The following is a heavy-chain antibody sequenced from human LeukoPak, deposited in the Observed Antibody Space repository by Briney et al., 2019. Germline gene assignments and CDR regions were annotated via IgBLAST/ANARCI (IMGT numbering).Heavy chain of an antibody. Sequence: ASVKVSCKASGGTFSSYAISWVRQAPGQGLEWMGRIIPIFGIANYAQKFQGGVTITADKSTSTAYMELSSLRSEDTAVYYCATEQVEMATPSGYWGQGTLVTVSS. V-gene: IGHV1-69*04. CDR2: IIPIFGIA. CDR3: ATEQVEMATPSGY. D-gene: IGHD5-24*01. J-gene: IGHJ4*02. CDR1: GGTFSSYA.